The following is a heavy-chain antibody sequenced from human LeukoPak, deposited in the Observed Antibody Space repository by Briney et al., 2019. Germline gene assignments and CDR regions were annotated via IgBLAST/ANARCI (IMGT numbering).Heavy chain of an antibody. CDR3: ATDQRGAGLGFRYGSGSYNGMDV. CDR2: FDLKDGET. CDR1: GYTLTELS. V-gene: IGHV1-24*01. Sequence: ASVKVSCKVSGYTLTELSMHWVRQVPGKGHERMGGFDLKDGETLYAQKFQGRVTMTEDTSTDTHYMELSSLRSEDTAVYYCATDQRGAGLGFRYGSGSYNGMDVWGQGTTVTVSS. J-gene: IGHJ6*02. D-gene: IGHD3-10*01.